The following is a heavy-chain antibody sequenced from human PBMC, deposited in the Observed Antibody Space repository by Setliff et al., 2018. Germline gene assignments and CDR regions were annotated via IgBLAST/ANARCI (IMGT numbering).Heavy chain of an antibody. V-gene: IGHV3-66*01. CDR3: VRGLPFDY. Sequence: TGGSLRLSCAASGFTVSSNYMSWVRQAPGKGPEYVSIIYTDGTTYYTDSVKGRFTISRDNSKNTLYLQLNSLRAEDTAVYYCVRGLPFDYWGQGTLVTVSS. CDR2: IYTDGTT. J-gene: IGHJ4*02. CDR1: GFTVSSNY.